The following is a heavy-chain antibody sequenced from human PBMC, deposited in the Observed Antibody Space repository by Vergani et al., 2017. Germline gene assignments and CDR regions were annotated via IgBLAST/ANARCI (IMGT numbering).Heavy chain of an antibody. CDR2: IYTSGST. J-gene: IGHJ6*03. V-gene: IGHV4-4*07. CDR3: ARARVYYGSGSRPDYYYYDMDV. Sequence: QVQLQESGPGLVKPSETLSLTCTVSGGSISSYYWSWIRQPAGKGLEWIGRIYTSGSTNYNPSLKSRVTMSVDTSKNQFSLKLSSVTAADTAVYYCARARVYYGSGSRPDYYYYDMDVWGKGTTVTVSS. CDR1: GGSISSYY. D-gene: IGHD3-10*01.